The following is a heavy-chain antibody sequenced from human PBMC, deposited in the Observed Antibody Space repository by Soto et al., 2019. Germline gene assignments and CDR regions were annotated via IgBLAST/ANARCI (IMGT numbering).Heavy chain of an antibody. CDR1: GFTFSDYY. V-gene: IGHV3-11*01. Sequence: GGSLRLSCAASGFTFSDYYMSWIRQAPGKGLEWVSYISSSGSTIYYADSVKGRFTISRDNAKNSLYLQMDSLKTEDTAVYHCARVDCTTNSCSFVFDYWGQGAQVTVSS. CDR2: ISSSGSTI. CDR3: ARVDCTTNSCSFVFDY. D-gene: IGHD2-8*01. J-gene: IGHJ4*02.